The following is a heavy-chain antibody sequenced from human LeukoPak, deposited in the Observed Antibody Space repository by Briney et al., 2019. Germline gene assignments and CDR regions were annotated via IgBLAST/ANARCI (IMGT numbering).Heavy chain of an antibody. V-gene: IGHV4-39*01. CDR3: APYYYDAPADY. CDR1: GGSISSSSYY. J-gene: IGHJ4*02. CDR2: IYYSGST. Sequence: SETLSLTCTVSGGSISSSSYYWGWIRQPPGKGLGWIGSIYYSGSTYYNPSLKSRVTISVDTSKNQFSLKLSSVTAADTAVYYCAPYYYDAPADYWGQGTLVTVSS. D-gene: IGHD3-22*01.